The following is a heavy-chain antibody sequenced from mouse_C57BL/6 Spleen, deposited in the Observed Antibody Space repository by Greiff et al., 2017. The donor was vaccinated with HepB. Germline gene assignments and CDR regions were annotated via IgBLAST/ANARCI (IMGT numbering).Heavy chain of an antibody. CDR1: GYTFTDYE. V-gene: IGHV1-15*01. J-gene: IGHJ4*01. D-gene: IGHD2-4*01. CDR3: TIYYDYDAGYAMDY. CDR2: IDPETGGN. Sequence: VQLQQSGAELVRPGASVTLSCKASGYTFTDYEMHWVKQTPVHGLEWIGAIDPETGGNAYNQKFKGKAILTADKSSSTAYMELRSLTSEDSAVYYCTIYYDYDAGYAMDYWGQGTSVTVSS.